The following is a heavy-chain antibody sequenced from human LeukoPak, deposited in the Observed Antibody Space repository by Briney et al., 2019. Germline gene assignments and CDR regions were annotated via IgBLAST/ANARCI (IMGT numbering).Heavy chain of an antibody. D-gene: IGHD3-10*01. J-gene: IGHJ4*02. CDR1: GFTFSSYA. V-gene: IGHV3-23*01. CDR2: ISGRGGSI. Sequence: GASLRLSCAASGFTFSSYAMSWVRQAPGKGLEWVSSISGRGGSIYYADSVKGRFTISRDNAKNTLYLQMNSLRAEDTAVYYCAKDSVLLWFGELLPTFDYWGQGTRVTVSS. CDR3: AKDSVLLWFGELLPTFDY.